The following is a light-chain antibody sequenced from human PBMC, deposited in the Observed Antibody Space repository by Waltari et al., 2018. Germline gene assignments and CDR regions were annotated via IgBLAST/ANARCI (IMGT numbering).Light chain of an antibody. CDR3: GQGTHWPFT. V-gene: IGKV2-30*02. CDR2: KVS. CDR1: HSLVHSDGNTD. J-gene: IGKJ3*01. Sequence: DVVMTQSPLSLPITPGQPASIPCRSSHSLVHSDGNTDLSWYHQKPGQPPRLLIYKVSNRDSGVPDRFSGSGAGTDFTLKISRVEAEDVGVYYCGQGTHWPFTFGPGTKLDIK.